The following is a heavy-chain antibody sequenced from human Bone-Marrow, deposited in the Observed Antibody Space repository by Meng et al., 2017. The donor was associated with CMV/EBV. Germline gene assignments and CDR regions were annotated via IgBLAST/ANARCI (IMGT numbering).Heavy chain of an antibody. D-gene: IGHD3-3*01. CDR1: EFTVSSNY. V-gene: IGHV3-53*05. CDR3: AGSITIFGMATWFDP. J-gene: IGHJ5*02. Sequence: GGSLRLSCAASEFTVSSNYMSWVRQAPGKGLEWVSVIYSGGSTYYADSVKGRFTISRDNSKNTLYLQMNSLRGEDTAVYYCAGSITIFGMATWFDPWGQGTLVTVSS. CDR2: IYSGGST.